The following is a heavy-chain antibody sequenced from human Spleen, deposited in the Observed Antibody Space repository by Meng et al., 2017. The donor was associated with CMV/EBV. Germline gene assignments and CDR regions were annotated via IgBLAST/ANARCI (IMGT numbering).Heavy chain of an antibody. Sequence: LSLTCAASGFTFSSYAMSWVRQAPGKGLEWVSAISGSGGSTYYADSVKGRFTISRDNSKNTLYLQMNSLRAEDTAVYYCARCGNYYLNYFDYWGQGTLVTVSS. J-gene: IGHJ4*02. CDR2: ISGSGGST. CDR1: GFTFSSYA. V-gene: IGHV3-23*01. D-gene: IGHD1-26*01. CDR3: ARCGNYYLNYFDY.